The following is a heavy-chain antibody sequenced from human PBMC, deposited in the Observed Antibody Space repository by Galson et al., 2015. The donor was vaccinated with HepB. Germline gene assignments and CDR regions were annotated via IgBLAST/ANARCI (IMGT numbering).Heavy chain of an antibody. J-gene: IGHJ3*02. CDR1: GFTFSDYY. CDR2: ISSSSSYT. D-gene: IGHD3-22*01. CDR3: ARKSPYYYDSSGFIPIAFDI. V-gene: IGHV3-11*06. Sequence: SLRLSCAASGFTFSDYYLSWIRQAPGQGLEWVSYISSSSSYTNYADSVKGRFTISRDNAKNSLYLQMNSLRAEDTAVYYCARKSPYYYDSSGFIPIAFDIWGQGTMVTVSS.